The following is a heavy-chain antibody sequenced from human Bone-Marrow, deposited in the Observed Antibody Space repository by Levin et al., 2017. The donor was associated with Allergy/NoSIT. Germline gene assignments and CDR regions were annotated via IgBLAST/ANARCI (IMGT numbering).Heavy chain of an antibody. Sequence: SVKVSCKASGGTFSSYAISWVRQAPGQGLEWMGGIIPIFGTANYAQKFQGRVTITADESTSTAYMELSSLRSEDTAVYYCARGRVLTGYYIDYWGQGTLVTVSS. CDR3: ARGRVLTGYYIDY. V-gene: IGHV1-69*13. D-gene: IGHD3-9*01. J-gene: IGHJ4*02. CDR2: IIPIFGTA. CDR1: GGTFSSYA.